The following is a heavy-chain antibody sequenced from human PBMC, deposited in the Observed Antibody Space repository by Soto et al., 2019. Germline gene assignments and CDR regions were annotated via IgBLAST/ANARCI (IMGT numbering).Heavy chain of an antibody. J-gene: IGHJ6*02. D-gene: IGHD1-1*01. CDR1: GYSISSVYY. CDR3: ARDEPEHSKIQPALYGMDV. CDR2: MYHSGST. Sequence: SETLSLTCAVSGYSISSVYYWGWIRQPPGKGLYWIGSMYHSGSTYYNPSLKSRVTISVETSKNMFSLKLSAVTDADTAVYYCARDEPEHSKIQPALYGMDVSGQATTLNVSS. V-gene: IGHV4-38-2*01.